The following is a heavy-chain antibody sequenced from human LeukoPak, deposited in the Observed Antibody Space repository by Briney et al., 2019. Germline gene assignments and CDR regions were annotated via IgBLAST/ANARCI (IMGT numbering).Heavy chain of an antibody. D-gene: IGHD4-17*01. CDR2: ITSGGTTV. CDR3: ARDYSTVTTFFDY. CDR1: GFTFRTYN. Sequence: GGSLRLSCAASGFTFRTYNMNWVRQAPGKGLEWVSYITSGGTTVYYADSVKGRFTISRDNAKNSLYLQMNSLRAEDTAVYYCARDYSTVTTFFDYWGQGTLVTVSS. V-gene: IGHV3-48*01. J-gene: IGHJ4*02.